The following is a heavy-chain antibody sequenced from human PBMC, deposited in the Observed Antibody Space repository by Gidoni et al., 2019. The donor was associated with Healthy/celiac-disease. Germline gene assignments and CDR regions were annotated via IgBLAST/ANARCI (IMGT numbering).Heavy chain of an antibody. V-gene: IGHV3-23*01. CDR3: ALYYYDSSGYSH. CDR1: GFTFSSYA. CDR2: ISGSGGST. Sequence: EVQLLESGGGLVQPGGSLRLSCAAPGFTFSSYAMSWVRQAPGKGLEWVSAISGSGGSTYYADAVKGRFTISRDNSKNTLYLQMNSLRAEDTAVYYCALYYYDSSGYSHWGQGTLVTVSS. J-gene: IGHJ4*02. D-gene: IGHD3-22*01.